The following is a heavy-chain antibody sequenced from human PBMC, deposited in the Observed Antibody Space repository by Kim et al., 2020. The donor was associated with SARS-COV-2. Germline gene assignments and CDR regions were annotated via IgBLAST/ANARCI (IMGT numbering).Heavy chain of an antibody. CDR3: AKDPTSGGTHQRGDY. Sequence: GGSLRLSCAXSGFTFSSYGMHWVRQAPGKGLEWVAVISYDGSNKYYADSVKGRFTISRDNSKNTLYLQMNSLRAEDTAVYYCAKDPTSGGTHQRGDYWGQGTLVTVSS. V-gene: IGHV3-30*18. D-gene: IGHD2-15*01. J-gene: IGHJ4*02. CDR2: ISYDGSNK. CDR1: GFTFSSYG.